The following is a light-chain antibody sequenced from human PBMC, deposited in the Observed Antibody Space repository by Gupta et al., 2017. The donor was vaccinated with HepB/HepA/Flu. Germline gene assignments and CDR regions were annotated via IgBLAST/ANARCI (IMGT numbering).Light chain of an antibody. CDR1: SSDVGGYNY. J-gene: IGLJ3*02. CDR3: CSYAGSSWV. V-gene: IGLV2-11*01. CDR2: DVS. Sequence: QSALTQPRSVSGSPGQSVTISCTGTSSDVGGYNYVSWYQQHPGNAPKLMIYDVSKRPSGVPDRFSGSKSGNTASLTISGLQAEDEADYYCCSYAGSSWVFGGGTKLTVL.